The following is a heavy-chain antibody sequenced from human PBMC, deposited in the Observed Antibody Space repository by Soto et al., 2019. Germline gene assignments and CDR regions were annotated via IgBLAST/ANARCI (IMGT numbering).Heavy chain of an antibody. V-gene: IGHV3-7*05. J-gene: IGHJ3*01. CDR2: IRKDGSKT. CDR1: GFTFSSDW. CDR3: ARDVSTGTSTLNFDAFDL. D-gene: IGHD2-2*01. Sequence: EVRLVESGGGLVQPGGSLRLSCAASGFTFSSDWMTWVRQAPGKGLEWVANIRKDGSKTSYLDSVRGRFTISRDNAQSSLYLQMDSLRAEDTALYYCARDVSTGTSTLNFDAFDLWGQGTRVTVSS.